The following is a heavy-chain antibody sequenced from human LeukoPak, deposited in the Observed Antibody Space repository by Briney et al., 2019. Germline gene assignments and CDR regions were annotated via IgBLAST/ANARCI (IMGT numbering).Heavy chain of an antibody. V-gene: IGHV4-59*01. CDR2: SGST. CDR1: GASISSYY. J-gene: IGHJ4*02. Sequence: SETLSLTCTVSGASISSYYWSWIRQPPGKGLEWIDSGSTNYNPSLKSRVTISVETSKNQFSLNLRSVTAADTAVYYCARGGNYNFDYWGQRTLVTVSS. D-gene: IGHD3-16*01. CDR3: ARGGNYNFDY.